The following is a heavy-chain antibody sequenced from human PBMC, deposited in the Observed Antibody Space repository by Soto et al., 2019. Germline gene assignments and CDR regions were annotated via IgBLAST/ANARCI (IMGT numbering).Heavy chain of an antibody. CDR3: ARDLVVAANNWFDP. V-gene: IGHV1-69*13. J-gene: IGHJ5*02. CDR2: IIPIFGTA. D-gene: IGHD2-15*01. Sequence: SVKVSCKASGGTFSSYAISWVRQAPGQGLEWMGGIIPIFGTANYAQKFQGRVTITADESTSTAYMELSSLRSEDTAVYYCARDLVVAANNWFDPWGQGTLVTVSS. CDR1: GGTFSSYA.